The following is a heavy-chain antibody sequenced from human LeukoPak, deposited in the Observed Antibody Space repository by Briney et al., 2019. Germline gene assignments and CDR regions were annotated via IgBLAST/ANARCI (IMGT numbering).Heavy chain of an antibody. V-gene: IGHV1-2*06. D-gene: IGHD2-15*01. Sequence: GASVKVSCKASGYTFTGYYMHWVRQAPGQGLEWMGRINPNSGGTNYAQKFQGRVTMTRDTSISTAYMELSRRRTDDTAVYYCAREGYCSGGSCYFIDYWGQGTLVTVSS. J-gene: IGHJ4*02. CDR2: INPNSGGT. CDR1: GYTFTGYY. CDR3: AREGYCSGGSCYFIDY.